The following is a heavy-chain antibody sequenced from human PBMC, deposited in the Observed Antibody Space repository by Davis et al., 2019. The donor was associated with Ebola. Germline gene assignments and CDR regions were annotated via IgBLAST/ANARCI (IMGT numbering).Heavy chain of an antibody. CDR3: ARGRHGENWFDP. V-gene: IGHV3-21*01. CDR2: ISSSSSYI. D-gene: IGHD3-10*01. Sequence: GGSLRLSCSGSGFTFSSYAMHWVRQAPGKGLEWVSSISSSSSYIYYADSVKGRFTISRDNAKNSLYLQMNSLRAEDTAVYYCARGRHGENWFDPWGQGTLVTVSS. CDR1: GFTFSSYA. J-gene: IGHJ5*02.